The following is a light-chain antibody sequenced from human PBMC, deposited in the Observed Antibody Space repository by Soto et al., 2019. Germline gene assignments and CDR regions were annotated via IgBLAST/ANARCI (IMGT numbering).Light chain of an antibody. CDR3: QQYNNWPPIT. J-gene: IGKJ5*01. V-gene: IGKV3-15*01. Sequence: EIVMTQSPATLSVSPGERATLSCRASQSISSNLAWFQQNPGQAPRLLIYGASTRATGIPARFRGSGSGTEFTLPISSLQSEDFAVYYCQQYNNWPPITFGQGTRLEIK. CDR1: QSISSN. CDR2: GAS.